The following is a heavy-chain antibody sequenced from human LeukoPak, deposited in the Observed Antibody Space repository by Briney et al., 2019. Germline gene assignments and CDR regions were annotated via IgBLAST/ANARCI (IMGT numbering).Heavy chain of an antibody. V-gene: IGHV3-30*02. J-gene: IGHJ4*02. CDR2: IRYDGSNK. Sequence: GGSLRLSCEASGFNFHNFAMHWVRQAPGKGLEWVAFIRYDGSNKYYADSVKGRFTISRDNSKNTLYLQMNSLRAEDTAVYYCARDEGPAPGGAFDYWGQGTLVTVSS. CDR1: GFNFHNFA. D-gene: IGHD1-14*01. CDR3: ARDEGPAPGGAFDY.